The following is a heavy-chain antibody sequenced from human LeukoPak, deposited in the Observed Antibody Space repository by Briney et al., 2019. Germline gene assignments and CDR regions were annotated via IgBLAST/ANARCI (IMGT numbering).Heavy chain of an antibody. V-gene: IGHV3-20*04. J-gene: IGHJ4*02. D-gene: IGHD6-19*01. CDR2: SNWNGGRT. CDR1: GFIFGDYA. CDR3: ARHSEAVAYYFDY. Sequence: GASLRLSCAASGFIFGDYAMTWVRQVPGKGLEWVATSNWNGGRTAHADSVKGRFTISRDNTKNFLYLQVNSLRAEVTALYYCARHSEAVAYYFDYWGQGTLVTVSS.